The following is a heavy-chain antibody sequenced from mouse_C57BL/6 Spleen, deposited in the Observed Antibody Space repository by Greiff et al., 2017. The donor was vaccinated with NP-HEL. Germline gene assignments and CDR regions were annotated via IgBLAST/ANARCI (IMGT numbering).Heavy chain of an antibody. CDR2: ISDGGSYT. CDR1: GFTFSSYA. Sequence: EVKLVESGGGLVKPGGSLKLSCAASGFTFSSYAMSWVRQTPEKRLEWVATISDGGSYTYYPDNVKGRFTISRDNAKNNLYLQMSHLKSEDTAMYYCAREGAMVTTRGYFDYWGQGTTLTVSS. V-gene: IGHV5-4*01. J-gene: IGHJ2*01. CDR3: AREGAMVTTRGYFDY. D-gene: IGHD2-2*01.